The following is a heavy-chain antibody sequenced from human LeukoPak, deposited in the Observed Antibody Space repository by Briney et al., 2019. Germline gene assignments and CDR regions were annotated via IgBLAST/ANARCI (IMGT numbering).Heavy chain of an antibody. D-gene: IGHD1-7*01. Sequence: ASVKVSCRASGYTFTSYYMHWVRQAPGRGLEWMGIINPSGGSTSYAQKFQGRVTMTRDTSTSTVYMELSSLRSEDTAVYYCARNAETKGIDYWGQGTLVTVSS. CDR1: GYTFTSYY. V-gene: IGHV1-46*01. CDR3: ARNAETKGIDY. CDR2: INPSGGST. J-gene: IGHJ4*02.